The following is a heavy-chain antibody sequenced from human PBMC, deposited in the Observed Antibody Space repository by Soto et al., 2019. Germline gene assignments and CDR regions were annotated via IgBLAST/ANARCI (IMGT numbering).Heavy chain of an antibody. Sequence: EVQLLESGGGLVHPGGSLRLSCAASGLTFSSYAMTWDRQPPGKGLEWVSAMSGGGETTYYADSVKGRFTISRDNSRNTLYLQLNSLRAEDTAAYYCAKWHTYYYDSRGFSGFDCWGRGTLVTVSS. CDR1: GLTFSSYA. J-gene: IGHJ4*02. CDR2: MSGGGETT. V-gene: IGHV3-23*01. D-gene: IGHD3-22*01. CDR3: AKWHTYYYDSRGFSGFDC.